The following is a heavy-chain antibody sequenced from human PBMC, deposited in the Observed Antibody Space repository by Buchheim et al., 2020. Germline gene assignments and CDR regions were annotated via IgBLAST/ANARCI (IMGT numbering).Heavy chain of an antibody. Sequence: QLQLQESGPGLVKPSETLSLTCTVSGGSISSSSYYWGWIRQPPGKGLEWIGSIYYSGSTYYNPSLKSRVTIPVDTSKNQSSLKLSSVSAADTSVYYCARDDAGFWYAAFDIWGQGT. CDR3: ARDDAGFWYAAFDI. CDR2: IYYSGST. J-gene: IGHJ3*02. D-gene: IGHD2-2*01. CDR1: GGSISSSSYY. V-gene: IGHV4-39*07.